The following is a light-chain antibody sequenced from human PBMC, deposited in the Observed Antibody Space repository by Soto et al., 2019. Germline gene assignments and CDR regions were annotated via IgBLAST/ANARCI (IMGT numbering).Light chain of an antibody. CDR2: DAS. CDR1: QSISSY. V-gene: IGKV1-39*01. Sequence: DIQMTQSPSSLSASVGDRITITCRASQSISSYLNWYQQKPGKAPKLLIYDASSLQSGVPSRFSGSGSGTDFTLTIRSLQPEDFATYYCQQTYSTPYTFGQGTNLEIK. CDR3: QQTYSTPYT. J-gene: IGKJ2*01.